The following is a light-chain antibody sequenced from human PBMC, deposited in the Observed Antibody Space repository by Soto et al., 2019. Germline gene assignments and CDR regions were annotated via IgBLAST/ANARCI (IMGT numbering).Light chain of an antibody. J-gene: IGLJ2*01. V-gene: IGLV4-69*01. CDR1: RGHSSYA. Sequence: QLVLTQSPSASASLGASVKLTCTLSRGHSSYAIAWHQQQPEKGPRYLMKVNSDGSHSKGDGIPDRFSGSSSGAERYLTISSLQSEDEADDYCQTWGTGIPRVFGGGTKLTVL. CDR3: QTWGTGIPRV. CDR2: VNSDGSH.